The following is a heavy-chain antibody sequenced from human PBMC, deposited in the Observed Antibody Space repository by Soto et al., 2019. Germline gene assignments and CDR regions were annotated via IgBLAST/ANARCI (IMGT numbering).Heavy chain of an antibody. Sequence: GGSLRLSCVGSGFTFSTYSINWVRQAPGRGLEWVSSISSRSDIYYADSVKGRFTISRDNAKNSVSLQMNSLRAEDTAVYYCAREYTAWPLAYGLDVWGQGTTVTVSS. J-gene: IGHJ6*02. D-gene: IGHD2-2*02. CDR2: ISSRSDI. V-gene: IGHV3-21*01. CDR3: AREYTAWPLAYGLDV. CDR1: GFTFSTYS.